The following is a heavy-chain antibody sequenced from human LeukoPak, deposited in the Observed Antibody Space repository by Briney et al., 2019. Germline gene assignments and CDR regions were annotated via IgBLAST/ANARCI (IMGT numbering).Heavy chain of an antibody. CDR2: IYYSGST. CDR3: ARAVQSEMAFDI. J-gene: IGHJ3*02. Sequence: SETLSLTCTVSGGSISSYYWSWIRQPAGKGLEWIGYIYYSGSTNYNPSLKSRVTISVDTSKNQFSLKLSSVTAADTAVYYCARAVQSEMAFDIWGQGTMVTVSS. CDR1: GGSISSYY. D-gene: IGHD3-3*01. V-gene: IGHV4-59*01.